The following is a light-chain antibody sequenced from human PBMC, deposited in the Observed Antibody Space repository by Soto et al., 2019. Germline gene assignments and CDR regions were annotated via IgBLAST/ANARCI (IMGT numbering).Light chain of an antibody. Sequence: QSALTQPASVSGSPGQSITISCTGTSSDVGGYNYVSWFQQHPGKAPKLMIYVVSNRPSGISNRFSCSKSGNTASLTISRLQAEDEADYYCSSYTTSSSWVFGGGTKLTVL. CDR1: SSDVGGYNY. CDR3: SSYTTSSSWV. V-gene: IGLV2-14*01. CDR2: VVS. J-gene: IGLJ3*02.